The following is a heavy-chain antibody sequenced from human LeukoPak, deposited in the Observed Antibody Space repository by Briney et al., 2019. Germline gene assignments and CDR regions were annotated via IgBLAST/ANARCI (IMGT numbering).Heavy chain of an antibody. V-gene: IGHV4-59*08. CDR3: ARHFSGAAAPLPFDY. CDR1: GGSLSNYY. D-gene: IGHD6-13*01. CDR2: IYSSGHT. J-gene: IGHJ4*02. Sequence: KPSETLSLTRTVSGGSLSNYYWSWVRQPPGKGLEWIVYIYSSGHTNYNPSLKSRVTISVDTSKNQFSLNLTSVTAADTAVYYCARHFSGAAAPLPFDYWGQGTLVTVSS.